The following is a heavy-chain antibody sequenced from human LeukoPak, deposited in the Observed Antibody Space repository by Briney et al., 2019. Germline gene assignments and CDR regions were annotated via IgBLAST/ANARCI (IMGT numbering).Heavy chain of an antibody. V-gene: IGHV3-7*01. D-gene: IGHD3-22*01. J-gene: IGHJ4*02. Sequence: GGSLRLSCAASGFTFSTYWMTWVRQAPGKGLEWVANINQDGSEKCYVDSVKGRFTISRDNAKNSLYLQMNSLKAEDTAVYYCARVGGFYDSSGYYLSQFDYWGQGTLVTVSS. CDR2: INQDGSEK. CDR1: GFTFSTYW. CDR3: ARVGGFYDSSGYYLSQFDY.